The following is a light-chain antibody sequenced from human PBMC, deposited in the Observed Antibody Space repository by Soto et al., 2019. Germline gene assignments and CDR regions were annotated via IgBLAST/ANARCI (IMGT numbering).Light chain of an antibody. CDR3: QSYDSSLSDWV. Sequence: QSVLPQPPSVSGAPGQRVTISCTGSSSNIGSGYDVHWYQQLPGTAPKLLIYGNTNRPSGVPDRFSGSKSGTSASLAITGLQAEDEADYYCQSYDSSLSDWVFGGGTKLTVL. V-gene: IGLV1-40*01. CDR1: SSNIGSGYD. CDR2: GNT. J-gene: IGLJ3*02.